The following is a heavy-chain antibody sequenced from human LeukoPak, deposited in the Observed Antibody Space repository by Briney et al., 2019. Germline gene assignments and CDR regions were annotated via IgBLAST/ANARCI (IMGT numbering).Heavy chain of an antibody. CDR3: ARGRPKDIVVVVAATGAFDI. V-gene: IGHV1-18*01. J-gene: IGHJ3*02. CDR2: ISAHNGNT. Sequence: ASVEVSCKTSGYTFTTYGITWVRQAPGQGLEWMGWISAHNGNTDYAQKFQDRVTMTTDTSTSTVYMELRSLRSDDTAVYYCARGRPKDIVVVVAATGAFDIWGQGTMVTVSS. CDR1: GYTFTTYG. D-gene: IGHD2-15*01.